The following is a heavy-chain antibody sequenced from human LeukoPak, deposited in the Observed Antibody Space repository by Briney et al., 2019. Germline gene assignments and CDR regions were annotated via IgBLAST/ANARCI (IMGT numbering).Heavy chain of an antibody. CDR2: ISGSGGST. CDR3: AKDPLAAADPNWFDP. CDR1: GFIFSSHG. Sequence: GGSLRLSCAASGFIFSSHGMNWVRQAPGKGLEWVSAISGSGGSTYYADSVKGRFTISRDNSKNTLYLQMNSLRAEDTAVYFCAKDPLAAADPNWFDPWGQGTLVTVSS. D-gene: IGHD6-13*01. J-gene: IGHJ5*02. V-gene: IGHV3-23*01.